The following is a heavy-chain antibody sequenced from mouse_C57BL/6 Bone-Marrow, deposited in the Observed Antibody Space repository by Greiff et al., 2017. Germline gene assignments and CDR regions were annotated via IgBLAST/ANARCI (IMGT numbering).Heavy chain of an antibody. CDR3: ANREPFYDGAMDY. Sequence: QVQLQQPGAELVKPGASVKLSCKASGYTFTSYWMPWVKQRPGQGLEWIGEIHPYGGSTNYNEKFKSKATLTVDTSSSTAYMQLSSLTSEDSAVYYCANREPFYDGAMDYWGQGTTVTVSS. CDR2: IHPYGGST. J-gene: IGHJ4*01. V-gene: IGHV1-69*02. CDR1: GYTFTSYW. D-gene: IGHD2-3*01.